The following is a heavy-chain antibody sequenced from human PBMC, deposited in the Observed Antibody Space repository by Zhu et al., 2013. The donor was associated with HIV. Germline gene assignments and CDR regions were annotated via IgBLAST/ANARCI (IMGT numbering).Heavy chain of an antibody. D-gene: IGHD6-13*01. J-gene: IGHJ4*02. CDR2: INPSGGST. CDR1: GYTFTSYY. CDR3: ARDPISAGTAEGKRGGYFDY. V-gene: IGHV1-46*01. Sequence: QVQLCSLGLSEEPGASVKVSCKASGYTFTSYYMHWVRQAPGQGLEWMGIINPSGGSTSYAQKFQGRVTMTRDTSTSTVYMELSSLRSEDTAVYYCARDPISAGTAEGKRGGYFDYWGQGTLVTVSS.